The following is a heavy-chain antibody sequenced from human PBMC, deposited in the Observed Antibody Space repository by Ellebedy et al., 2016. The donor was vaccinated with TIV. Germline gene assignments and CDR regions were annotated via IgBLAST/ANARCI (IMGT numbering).Heavy chain of an antibody. V-gene: IGHV3-23*01. D-gene: IGHD6-13*01. CDR1: GFTFSSYA. CDR2: ISANGDIR. J-gene: IGHJ5*02. Sequence: GESLKISCATSGFTFSSYAMHWVRQAPGRGLEWVSAISANGDIRYNADSVKGRFTVSRDNSKSTLYLQMNSLRAEDTAVYFCAKGDVAAAIYNWFDLWGQGTLVTVSS. CDR3: AKGDVAAAIYNWFDL.